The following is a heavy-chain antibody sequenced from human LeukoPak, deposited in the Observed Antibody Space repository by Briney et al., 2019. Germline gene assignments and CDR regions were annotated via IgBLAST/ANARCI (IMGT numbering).Heavy chain of an antibody. CDR1: GFTFSSYN. V-gene: IGHV3-21*01. CDR2: ITSGSSHI. CDR3: ARDPYSGSYGADYYYYMDV. Sequence: GGSLRLSCAASGFTFSSYNMNWVRQTPGQGLEWVSSITSGSSHIYYADSVKGRFTISRDNAKSSLYLQMDSLRAEDTAVYYCARDPYSGSYGADYYYYMDVWGKGTTVTISS. J-gene: IGHJ6*03. D-gene: IGHD1-26*01.